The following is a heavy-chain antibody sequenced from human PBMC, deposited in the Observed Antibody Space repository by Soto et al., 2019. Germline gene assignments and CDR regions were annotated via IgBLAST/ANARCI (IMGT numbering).Heavy chain of an antibody. J-gene: IGHJ6*02. D-gene: IGHD4-17*01. V-gene: IGHV5-51*01. Sequence: GESLKISCKGSGYSFTSYWIGWVRQMPGKGLEWMGIIYPGDSDTRYSPSFQGQVTISADKSISTAYLQWSSLKASDTAMYYCARSEDLYGEWDYYYYYGMDVWGQGTTVTVSS. CDR1: GYSFTSYW. CDR3: ARSEDLYGEWDYYYYYGMDV. CDR2: IYPGDSDT.